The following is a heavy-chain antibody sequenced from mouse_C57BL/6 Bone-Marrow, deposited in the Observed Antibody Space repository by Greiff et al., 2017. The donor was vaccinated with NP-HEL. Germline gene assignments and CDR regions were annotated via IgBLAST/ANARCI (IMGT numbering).Heavy chain of an antibody. D-gene: IGHD2-5*01. V-gene: IGHV1-59*01. Sequence: QVQLQQPGAELVRPGTSVKLSCKASGYTFTSYWMHWVKQRPGQGLEWIGVIDPSDSYTNYNEKVKGKATLTVDTASSTAYMQLRSLPSEDSAVDNYARSSNYAFAYWGQGTLVTVSA. J-gene: IGHJ3*01. CDR1: GYTFTSYW. CDR3: ARSSNYAFAY. CDR2: IDPSDSYT.